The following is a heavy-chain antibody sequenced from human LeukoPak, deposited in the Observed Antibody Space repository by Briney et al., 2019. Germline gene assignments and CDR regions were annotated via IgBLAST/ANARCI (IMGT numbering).Heavy chain of an antibody. V-gene: IGHV1-2*02. Sequence: ASVKVSCKASGYTFTGYYMHWVRQAPGQGLESMGWINPNSGGTNYAQKFQGRVTMNRDTSISTAYMELSRLRSDDTAVYYCARAITMVRGVTDYWGQGTLVTASS. CDR3: ARAITMVRGVTDY. D-gene: IGHD3-10*01. CDR1: GYTFTGYY. CDR2: INPNSGGT. J-gene: IGHJ4*02.